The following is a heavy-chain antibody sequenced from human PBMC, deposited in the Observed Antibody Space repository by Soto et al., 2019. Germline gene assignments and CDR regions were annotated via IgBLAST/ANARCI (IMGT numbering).Heavy chain of an antibody. CDR1: GFTFSSYW. Sequence: GGSLRLSCAASGFTFSSYWMHWVRQAPGKGLEWVSPISSSSSNIYYADSVKGRFTISRDNAKNSLYLQMNSLRAEDTAVYYCARDHSTMVRGVLGQYNWFDPWGQGTLVTVSS. V-gene: IGHV3-21*01. CDR2: ISSSSSNI. CDR3: ARDHSTMVRGVLGQYNWFDP. J-gene: IGHJ5*02. D-gene: IGHD3-10*01.